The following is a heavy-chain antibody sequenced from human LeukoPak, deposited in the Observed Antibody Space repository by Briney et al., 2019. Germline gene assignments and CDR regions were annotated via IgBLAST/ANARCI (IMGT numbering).Heavy chain of an antibody. Sequence: GGSLRLSCTASGFTFGDYTMSWFRQAPGKGLEWVSSIRSSSSYIYYADSVKGRFTISRDNAKNSLYLQMNSLRAEDTAVYYCARVSYDILTGYSYIDYWGQGTLVTVSS. D-gene: IGHD3-9*01. CDR1: GFTFGDYT. CDR2: IRSSSSYI. CDR3: ARVSYDILTGYSYIDY. J-gene: IGHJ4*02. V-gene: IGHV3-21*01.